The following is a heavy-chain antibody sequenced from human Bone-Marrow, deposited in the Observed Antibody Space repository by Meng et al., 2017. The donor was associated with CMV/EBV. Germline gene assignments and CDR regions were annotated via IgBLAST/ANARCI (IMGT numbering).Heavy chain of an antibody. Sequence: QGQRVTSGAEVKKPGASVKVSCKASGYTFPSYDINSVRQAAGQGLEWMGWMNPNSGNTDYAQKFQGRVTMTRNISKSTAYMDLSSLRSEDTAVYYCATGVADFEYWGQGTLVTVSS. CDR1: GYTFPSYD. CDR3: ATGVADFEY. V-gene: IGHV1-8*01. D-gene: IGHD6-19*01. CDR2: MNPNSGNT. J-gene: IGHJ4*02.